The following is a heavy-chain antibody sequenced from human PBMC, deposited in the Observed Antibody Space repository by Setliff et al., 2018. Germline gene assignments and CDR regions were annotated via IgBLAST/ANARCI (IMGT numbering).Heavy chain of an antibody. V-gene: IGHV4-39*01. CDR3: AKVDIDYIMTRDNTWQYFFYMDV. CDR2: INYRGNT. CDR1: GGPISSSNYY. D-gene: IGHD5-12*01. Sequence: LSLTCTVSGGPISSSNYYWGWIRQPPGKGLEWIGSINYRGNTHDNPSLRSRVTMSVDASKDQVSLKVTSVTAEDTAVYYCAKVDIDYIMTRDNTWQYFFYMDVWGRGTTVTVSS. J-gene: IGHJ6*03.